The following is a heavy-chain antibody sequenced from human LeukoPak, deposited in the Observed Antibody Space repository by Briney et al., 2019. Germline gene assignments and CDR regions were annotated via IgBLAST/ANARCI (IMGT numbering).Heavy chain of an antibody. CDR3: ARDWKVLLWFGEFQKDYYGMDV. D-gene: IGHD3-10*01. CDR2: IIPIFGTA. CDR1: GGTFSSYA. V-gene: IGHV1-69*13. J-gene: IGHJ6*02. Sequence: AASVKVSCKASGGTFSSYAISWVRQAPGQGLEWMGGIIPIFGTANYAQKFQGRVTITADESTSTAYMELSSLRSEDTAVYYCARDWKVLLWFGEFQKDYYGMDVWGQGTTVTVSS.